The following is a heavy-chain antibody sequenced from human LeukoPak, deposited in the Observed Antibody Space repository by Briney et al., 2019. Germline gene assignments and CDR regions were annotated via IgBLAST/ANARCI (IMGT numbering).Heavy chain of an antibody. CDR3: ARDGGSSWYRGDAFDI. J-gene: IGHJ3*02. CDR1: GYTFTSYG. V-gene: IGHV1-18*01. Sequence: ASVKVSCKASGYTFTSYGISWVRQAPGQGLEWMGWISAYNGNTNYAQKFQGWVTMTRDTSISTAYMELSRLRSDDTAVYYCARDGGSSWYRGDAFDIWGQGTMVTVSS. D-gene: IGHD6-13*01. CDR2: ISAYNGNT.